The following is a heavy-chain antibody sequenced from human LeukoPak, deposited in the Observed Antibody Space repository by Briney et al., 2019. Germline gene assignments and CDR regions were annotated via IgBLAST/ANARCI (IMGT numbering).Heavy chain of an antibody. J-gene: IGHJ4*02. CDR3: ARHRAYNYGSLRYFDY. V-gene: IGHV4-39*01. CDR2: IYYSGST. Sequence: SETLSLTCSVSGGSISSSSYYWGWIRQPPGKGLEWIGSIYYSGSTYYNPSLKSRVTISVDTSKNQSSLKLSSVTAADTAVYYCARHRAYNYGSLRYFDYWGQGTLVTVSS. D-gene: IGHD5-18*01. CDR1: GGSISSSSYY.